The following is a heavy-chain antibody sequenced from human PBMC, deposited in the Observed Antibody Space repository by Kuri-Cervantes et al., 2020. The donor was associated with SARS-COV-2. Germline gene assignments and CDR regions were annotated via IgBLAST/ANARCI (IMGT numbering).Heavy chain of an antibody. Sequence: GGSLRLSCRGSGYSFTNYWIAWVRQMPGKGLEWMGIIYPGDSDTKYSPFFQGQVTISADKSIITAFLQWSSLKASDTAMYYCARRAYGEQVDYYYMDVWGKGTTVTVSS. D-gene: IGHD4-17*01. CDR3: ARRAYGEQVDYYYMDV. J-gene: IGHJ6*03. CDR2: IYPGDSDT. CDR1: GYSFTNYW. V-gene: IGHV5-51*01.